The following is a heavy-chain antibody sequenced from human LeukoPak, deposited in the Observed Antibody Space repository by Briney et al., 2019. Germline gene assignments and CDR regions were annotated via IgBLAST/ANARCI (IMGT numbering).Heavy chain of an antibody. CDR3: ARTGDSPFDY. V-gene: IGHV4-39*07. CDR1: GGSISSSSYY. CDR2: IYYSGST. J-gene: IGHJ4*02. Sequence: SETLSLTCTVSGGSISSSSYYWGWIRQPPGKGLEWIGSIYYSGSTYYNPSLKSRVTIPVDTSKNQFSLNLNSVTAADTAVYYCARTGDSPFDYWGQGTLVTVSS.